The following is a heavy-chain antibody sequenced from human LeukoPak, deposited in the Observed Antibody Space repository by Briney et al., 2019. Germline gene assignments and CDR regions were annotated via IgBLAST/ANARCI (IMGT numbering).Heavy chain of an antibody. CDR3: AKDALDSSGYYLGEYFQH. CDR2: ISGSGGST. J-gene: IGHJ1*01. V-gene: IGHV3-23*01. Sequence: PGGSLRLSCAAPGFNFSSYAMTWVRQATGKGLEWVSAISGSGGSTYYADSVKGRFTISRDNSKNTLYLQMNSLRAEDTAVYYCAKDALDSSGYYLGEYFQHWGQGTLVTVSS. CDR1: GFNFSSYA. D-gene: IGHD3-22*01.